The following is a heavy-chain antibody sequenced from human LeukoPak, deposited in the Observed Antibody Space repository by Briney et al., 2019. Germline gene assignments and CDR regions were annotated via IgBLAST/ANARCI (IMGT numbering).Heavy chain of an antibody. Sequence: GGSLRLSCAASGFTFSSYSMNWVRQAPGKGLEWVSSISSSSSYIYYADFVKGRFTISRDNAQNSLYLQMSSLRAEDTAVYYCARVPHDYSDYVAYWGQGTLVTVSS. CDR1: GFTFSSYS. V-gene: IGHV3-21*01. CDR2: ISSSSSYI. CDR3: ARVPHDYSDYVAY. J-gene: IGHJ4*02. D-gene: IGHD4-11*01.